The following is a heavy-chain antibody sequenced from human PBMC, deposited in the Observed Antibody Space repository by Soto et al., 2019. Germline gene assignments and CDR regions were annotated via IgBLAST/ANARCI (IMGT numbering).Heavy chain of an antibody. Sequence: GESLKISCQGSGYSFTSYWIGWVRQMPGKGLEWMGIIYPGDSDTRYSPSLQGQVTISADKSISTAYLQWSSLKDSDTAMYYCARLTPGRSSGYYKWAFDIWGQGTMVTVSS. CDR3: ARLTPGRSSGYYKWAFDI. J-gene: IGHJ3*02. CDR1: GYSFTSYW. CDR2: IYPGDSDT. D-gene: IGHD3-22*01. V-gene: IGHV5-51*01.